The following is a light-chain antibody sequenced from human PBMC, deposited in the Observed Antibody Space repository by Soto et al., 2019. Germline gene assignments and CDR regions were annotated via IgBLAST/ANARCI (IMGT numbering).Light chain of an antibody. V-gene: IGKV1-9*01. CDR1: RGISTY. J-gene: IGKJ1*01. CDR2: VAS. Sequence: IQCTQSPSFLSASVGERVTITCLASRGISTYLAWYQQKPGRATNLLIYVASTLQSGVPSRFSGSGSGTEFTLTISRLHAEDSATYYCLQYNSPTLTFGQGNKVDI. CDR3: LQYNSPTLT.